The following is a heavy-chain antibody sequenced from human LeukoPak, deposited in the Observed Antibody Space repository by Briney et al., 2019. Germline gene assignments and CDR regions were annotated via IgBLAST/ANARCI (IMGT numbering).Heavy chain of an antibody. J-gene: IGHJ4*02. Sequence: SETLSLTCAVYGGSFSGYYWSWIRQPPGKGLEWIGEINHSGSTNYNPSLKSRVTISVDTSKNQFSLRLTSVTAADTAVYYCARQYYDFWSAPGPFDYWGQGTLVTVSS. CDR2: INHSGST. CDR1: GGSFSGYY. V-gene: IGHV4-34*01. CDR3: ARQYYDFWSAPGPFDY. D-gene: IGHD3-3*01.